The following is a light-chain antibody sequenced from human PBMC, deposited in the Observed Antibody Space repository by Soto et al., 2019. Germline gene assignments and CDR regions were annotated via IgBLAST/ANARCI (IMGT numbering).Light chain of an antibody. CDR3: LQHNARPWT. CDR2: RAS. J-gene: IGKJ1*01. Sequence: DIQLTQSPSFLSASVGDRITITCRASQGIRSYLVWYQQRPGTAPKVLISRASRLHTGVPSRVSGSGSGTEFTLTITSLEPEDFATYYCLQHNARPWTFGHGTKVEI. CDR1: QGIRSY. V-gene: IGKV1-9*01.